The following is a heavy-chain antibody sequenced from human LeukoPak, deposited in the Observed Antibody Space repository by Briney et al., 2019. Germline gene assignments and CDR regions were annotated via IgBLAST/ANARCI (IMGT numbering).Heavy chain of an antibody. CDR3: ARDQTPFY. CDR1: GFTFCSYS. D-gene: IGHD2-15*01. J-gene: IGHJ4*02. V-gene: IGHV3-21*06. CDR2: ISSSSSSYM. Sequence: GGSLRLSCAASGFTFCSYSMNWVRPAPGEGLEWVSSISSSSSSYMYYADSVKGRFTISRDNAKNSLFLQMNSLRAEDTAVYYCARDQTPFYWGQGSLVTVSS.